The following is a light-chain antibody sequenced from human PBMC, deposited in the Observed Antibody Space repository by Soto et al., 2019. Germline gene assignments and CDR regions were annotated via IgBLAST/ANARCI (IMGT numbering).Light chain of an antibody. CDR2: SNH. CDR3: AAWDDSRNGLDV. CDR1: SGSLS. J-gene: IGLJ1*01. V-gene: IGLV1-44*01. Sequence: QPVLTQPPSASGTPGQRLTISCSASSGSLSVDWYQHLPGTAPKLLIQSNHQRPSGVPDRFSGSKSGTSASLAISGLQSEDDADYYCAAWDDSRNGLDVFGTGTKLTVL.